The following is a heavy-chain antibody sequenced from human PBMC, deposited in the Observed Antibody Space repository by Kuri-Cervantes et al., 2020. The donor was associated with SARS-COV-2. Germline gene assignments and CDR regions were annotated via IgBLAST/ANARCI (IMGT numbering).Heavy chain of an antibody. J-gene: IGHJ6*02. CDR3: ARDARGMDV. CDR2: INPYSGGT. Sequence: ASVKVSCKASGYTFSVFYMHWVRQAPGQGLEWMGWINPYSGGTNSSQKSQGRVTMTRDTSISTAYMELSRLTSDDTAVYYCARDARGMDVWGHGTTVTVSS. V-gene: IGHV1-2*02. CDR1: GYTFSVFY.